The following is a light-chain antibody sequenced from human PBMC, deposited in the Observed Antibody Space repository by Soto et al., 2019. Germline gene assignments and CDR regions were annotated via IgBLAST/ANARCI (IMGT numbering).Light chain of an antibody. CDR1: QIFRGL. CDR3: QQRHMWPIT. J-gene: IGKJ5*01. Sequence: VVLTQSPVTLSLSPGERATLSCRASQIFRGLLAWYQQKPGQAPRLLIYDAYNRATGIPPRFSGSGSGTDFTLTISSLEPEDSAVYYCQQRHMWPITFGQGTRLEI. V-gene: IGKV3-11*01. CDR2: DAY.